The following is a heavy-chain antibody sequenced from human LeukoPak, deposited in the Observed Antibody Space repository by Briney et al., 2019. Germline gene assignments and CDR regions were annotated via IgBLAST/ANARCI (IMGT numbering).Heavy chain of an antibody. CDR1: GFTFDHYG. Sequence: PGGSLRLSCTASGFTFDHYGMTWVRQVPGKGLEWVSSISSSSSYIYYADSVKGRFTISRDNAKNSLYLQMNSLRAEDTAVYYCARTGIAAAGTKGWFDPWGQGTLVTVSS. CDR2: ISSSSSYI. J-gene: IGHJ5*02. D-gene: IGHD6-13*01. CDR3: ARTGIAAAGTKGWFDP. V-gene: IGHV3-21*01.